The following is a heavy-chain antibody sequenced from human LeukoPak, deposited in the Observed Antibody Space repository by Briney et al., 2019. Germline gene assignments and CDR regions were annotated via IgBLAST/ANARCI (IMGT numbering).Heavy chain of an antibody. J-gene: IGHJ4*02. CDR1: DGSISTYF. CDR2: IYYSGST. V-gene: IGHV4-59*01. CDR3: ARGGGSGYPFDY. D-gene: IGHD3-3*01. Sequence: PSETLSLTCTVSDGSISTYFWSWIRQPPGKGLEWIGYIYYSGSTNYNPSLKSRVTISVDTSKNQFSLKLSSVTAADTAVYYCARGGGSGYPFDYWGQGTLVTVSS.